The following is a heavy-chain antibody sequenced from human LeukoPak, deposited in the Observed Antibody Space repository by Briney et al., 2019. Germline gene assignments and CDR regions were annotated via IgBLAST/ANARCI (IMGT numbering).Heavy chain of an antibody. CDR2: IGTAGDT. J-gene: IGHJ4*02. V-gene: IGHV3-13*01. D-gene: IGHD1-20*01. CDR1: GFTLSNFA. Sequence: GGSLRLSCAASGFTLSNFAMHWVRQATGKGLEWVSAIGTAGDTFYPGSVKGRFTISRENAKNSLYLQMNNLRAEDTAVYYCASGGYNWNDHTYPGIDYWGQGTLVTVSS. CDR3: ASGGYNWNDHTYPGIDY.